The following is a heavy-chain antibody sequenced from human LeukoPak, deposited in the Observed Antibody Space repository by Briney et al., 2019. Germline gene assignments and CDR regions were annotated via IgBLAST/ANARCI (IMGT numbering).Heavy chain of an antibody. Sequence: AGRSLRLSCAASGVTFGDYAMHWVRQAPGKGLEWVSGISWNSGSIGYADSVKRRFTSSRDNAKNSLYLQMNILRAEDTALYYCARAAAGSYYYYYGMDVWGQGTTVTVSS. V-gene: IGHV3-9*01. J-gene: IGHJ6*02. D-gene: IGHD6-13*01. CDR1: GVTFGDYA. CDR3: ARAAAGSYYYYYGMDV. CDR2: ISWNSGSI.